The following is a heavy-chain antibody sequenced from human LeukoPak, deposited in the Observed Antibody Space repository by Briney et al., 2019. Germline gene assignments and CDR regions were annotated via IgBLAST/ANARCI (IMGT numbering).Heavy chain of an antibody. CDR1: VGSISSGDYY. V-gene: IGHV4-30-4*01. CDR2: IYYSGST. D-gene: IGHD2-21*02. CDR3: ARVGLMGDFVDY. Sequence: SETLSLACTVSVGSISSGDYYWSWIRQPPGKGLEWIGSIYYSGSTYYNPSLKSRVTISVDTSKNQFSLKLSSVTAADTAVYYCARVGLMGDFVDYWGQGTLVTVSS. J-gene: IGHJ4*02.